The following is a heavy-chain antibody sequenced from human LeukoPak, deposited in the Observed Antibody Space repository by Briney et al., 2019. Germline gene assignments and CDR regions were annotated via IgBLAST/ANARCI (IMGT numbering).Heavy chain of an antibody. J-gene: IGHJ6*02. D-gene: IGHD1-26*01. Sequence: ASVKVSCKASGGTFSSYAISWVRQAPGQGLEWMGWISAYNGNTNYAQKLQGRVTMTTDTSTSTAYMELRSLRSDDTAVYYCVRDSGSYSYYYYGMDVWGQGTTVTVSS. CDR3: VRDSGSYSYYYYGMDV. V-gene: IGHV1-18*01. CDR2: ISAYNGNT. CDR1: GGTFSSYA.